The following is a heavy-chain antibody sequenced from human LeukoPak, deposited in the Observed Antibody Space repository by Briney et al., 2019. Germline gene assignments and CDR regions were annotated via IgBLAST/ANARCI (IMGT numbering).Heavy chain of an antibody. J-gene: IGHJ4*02. Sequence: GGSLRLSCAASGFIFSNYAMSWVRQAPGKGLVWVSRINSDGSSTSYADSVKGRFTISRDNAKNTLYLQMSSLRAEDTAVYYCARDSGNWNDFDYWGQGTLVTVSS. CDR3: ARDSGNWNDFDY. D-gene: IGHD1-1*01. CDR1: GFIFSNYA. CDR2: INSDGSST. V-gene: IGHV3-74*01.